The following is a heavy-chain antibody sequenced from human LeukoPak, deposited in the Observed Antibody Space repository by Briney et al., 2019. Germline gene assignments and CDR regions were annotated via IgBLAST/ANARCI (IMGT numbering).Heavy chain of an antibody. CDR2: INHSGST. D-gene: IGHD2-2*01. V-gene: IGHV4-38-2*02. CDR1: GYSISSGYY. CDR3: ARPRRYCRSTSCSERGAFDI. J-gene: IGHJ3*02. Sequence: SETLSLTCTVSGYSISSGYYWGWIRQPPGKGLEWIGEINHSGSTNYNPSLKSRVTISVDTSKNQFSLKLSSVTAADTAVYYCARPRRYCRSTSCSERGAFDIWGQGTMVTVSS.